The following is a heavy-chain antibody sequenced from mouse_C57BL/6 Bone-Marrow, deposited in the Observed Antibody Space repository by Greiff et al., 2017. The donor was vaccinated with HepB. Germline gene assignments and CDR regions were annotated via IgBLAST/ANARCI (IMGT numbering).Heavy chain of an antibody. CDR2: IWSGGST. D-gene: IGHD2-4*01. J-gene: IGHJ4*01. CDR3: ARKPNDYGLYAMDY. Sequence: VKLVESGPGLVQPSQSLSITCTVSGFSLTSYGVHWVRQSPGKGLEWLGVIWSGGSTDYNAAFISRLSISKDNSKSQVFFKMNSLQADDTAIYYCARKPNDYGLYAMDYWGQGTSVTVSS. CDR1: GFSLTSYG. V-gene: IGHV2-2*01.